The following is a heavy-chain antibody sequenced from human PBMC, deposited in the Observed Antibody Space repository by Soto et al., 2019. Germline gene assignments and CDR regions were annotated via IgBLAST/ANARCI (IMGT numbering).Heavy chain of an antibody. CDR1: VYNFAGYL. CDR3: ARGGVSTRTFDD. CDR2: IYPSDSDT. D-gene: IGHD3-3*01. J-gene: IGHJ4*02. Sequence: XESLTISCKGSVYNFAGYLVGWVRQMPGKGLELMGIIYPSDSDTIYRPSFQGQVTISADKSISSAYLQWSSLRASDTAMYYCARGGVSTRTFDDWGQGTPVTASS. V-gene: IGHV5-51*01.